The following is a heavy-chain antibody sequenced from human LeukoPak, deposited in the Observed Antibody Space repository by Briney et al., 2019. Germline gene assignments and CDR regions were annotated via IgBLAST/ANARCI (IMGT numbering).Heavy chain of an antibody. Sequence: GGSLRLSCAASGFTFSSYAMHWVRQAPGKGLEWVAVISYDGSNKYYADSVKGRFTIPRDNSKNTLYLQMNSLRAEDTAVYYCAISNYYYYYMDVWGKGTTVTVSS. V-gene: IGHV3-30-3*01. CDR3: AISNYYYYYMDV. CDR1: GFTFSSYA. CDR2: ISYDGSNK. J-gene: IGHJ6*03.